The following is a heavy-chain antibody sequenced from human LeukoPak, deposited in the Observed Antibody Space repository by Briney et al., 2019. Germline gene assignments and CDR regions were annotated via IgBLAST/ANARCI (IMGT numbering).Heavy chain of an antibody. J-gene: IGHJ4*02. CDR2: INHSGST. V-gene: IGHV4-34*01. CDR1: GGSFSGYY. Sequence: KPSETLSLTCAVYGGSFSGYYWSWIRQPPGKGLEWIGEINHSGSTNYNPSLKSRVTISVDTSKNQFSLKLSSVTAADMAVYYCARGGPRYCSGGSCYFGYWGQGTLVTVSS. CDR3: ARGGPRYCSGGSCYFGY. D-gene: IGHD2-15*01.